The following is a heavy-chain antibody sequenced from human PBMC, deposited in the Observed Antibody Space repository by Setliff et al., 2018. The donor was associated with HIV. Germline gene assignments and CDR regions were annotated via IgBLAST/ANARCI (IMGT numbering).Heavy chain of an antibody. V-gene: IGHV3-66*02. CDR2: IYGSGDT. CDR1: GFTLSSSY. CDR3: ARPRLYNSALDY. J-gene: IGHJ4*02. Sequence: GSLRLSCAASGFTLSSSYMSWVRQAPGKGLEWVSTIYGSGDTYHADSVKGRFIISRDSSKNTMYLHMNSLRPEDTAVYYCARPRLYNSALDYWGQGTLVTVS. D-gene: IGHD6-25*01.